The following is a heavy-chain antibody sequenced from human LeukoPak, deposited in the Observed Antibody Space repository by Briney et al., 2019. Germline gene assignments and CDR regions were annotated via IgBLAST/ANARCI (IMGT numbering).Heavy chain of an antibody. CDR2: INPSGGST. V-gene: IGHV1-46*01. CDR3: ARVYDSSGYYDGVYDY. CDR1: GYTFTSYY. Sequence: ASVKVSCKASGYTFTSYYMHWVRQAPGQGLEWMGIINPSGGSTSYAQKFQGRVTMTRDTSTSTVYMELSSLRSEDTAVYYCARVYDSSGYYDGVYDYWGQGTLVTVSS. D-gene: IGHD3-22*01. J-gene: IGHJ4*02.